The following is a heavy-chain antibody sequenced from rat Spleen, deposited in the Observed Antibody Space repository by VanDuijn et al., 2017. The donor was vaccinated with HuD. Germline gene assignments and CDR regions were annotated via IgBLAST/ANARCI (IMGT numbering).Heavy chain of an antibody. CDR3: ARNNFYVMDA. CDR2: ISYSGST. CDR1: GYSITSNY. J-gene: IGHJ4*01. D-gene: IGHD1-10*01. V-gene: IGHV3-1*01. Sequence: EVQLQESGPGLVKPSQSLSLTCSVTGYSITSNYWGWIRKFPGNKMEWMGYISYSGSTSYNPSLKSRISITRDTSKNQFFLQFNSVTTEDTATYYCARNNFYVMDARGRGASVTVSS.